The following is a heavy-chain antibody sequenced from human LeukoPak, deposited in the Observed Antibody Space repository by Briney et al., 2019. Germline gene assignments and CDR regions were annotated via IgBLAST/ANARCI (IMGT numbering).Heavy chain of an antibody. D-gene: IGHD4-17*01. V-gene: IGHV4-59*01. CDR1: GGSISSYY. CDR2: IYYSGST. J-gene: IGHJ6*02. CDR3: ARGSGDRYYYYGMDV. Sequence: PSETLSLTCTVSGGSISSYYWSWIRQPPGKGLEWIGYIYYSGSTNYNPSLKSRVTISVDTSKNQFSLKLSSVTAADTAVYYCARGSGDRYYYYGMDVWGQGTTVTVSS.